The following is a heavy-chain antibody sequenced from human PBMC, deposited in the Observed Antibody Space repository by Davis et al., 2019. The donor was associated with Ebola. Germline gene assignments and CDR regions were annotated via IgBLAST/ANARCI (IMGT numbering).Heavy chain of an antibody. CDR1: GFTFNQFP. CDR2: ISFDGTKE. D-gene: IGHD2-2*01. J-gene: IGHJ6*03. Sequence: GGSLRLSCAASGFTFNQFPMHLVRQAPGKGLEWVAVISFDGTKEYYADSVKGRFTISRDNAKNSLYLQMNSLRAEDTAVYYCARDIVVVPAAIFVDYYYMDVWGKGTTVTVSS. V-gene: IGHV3-30-3*01. CDR3: ARDIVVVPAAIFVDYYYMDV.